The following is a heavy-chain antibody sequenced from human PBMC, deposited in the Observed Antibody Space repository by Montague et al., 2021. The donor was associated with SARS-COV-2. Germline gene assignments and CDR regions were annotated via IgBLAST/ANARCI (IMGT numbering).Heavy chain of an antibody. D-gene: IGHD1-26*01. Sequence: PALVKPTQTLTLTCTFSGFSLSTSGMCVSWISQPPGKALEWLALXXWDDDKYYSTSLKTRLTISKDTSKNQVVLTMTNMDPVDTATYYCARIWGATRGDACDIWGQGTMVTVPS. CDR2: XXWDDDK. V-gene: IGHV2-70*01. CDR3: ARIWGATRGDACDI. CDR1: GFSLSTSGMC. J-gene: IGHJ3*02.